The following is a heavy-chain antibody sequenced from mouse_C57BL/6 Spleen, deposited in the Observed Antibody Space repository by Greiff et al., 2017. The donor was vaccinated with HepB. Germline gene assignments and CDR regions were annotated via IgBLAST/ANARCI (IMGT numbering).Heavy chain of an antibody. CDR1: GYTFTSYT. V-gene: IGHV1-4*01. Sequence: QVHVKQSGAELARPGASVKMSCKASGYTFTSYTMHWVKQRPGQGLEWIGYINPSSGYTKYNQKFKDKATLTADKSSSTAYMQLSSLTSEDSAVYYCARRDYYYGEDYWGQGTTLTVSS. J-gene: IGHJ2*01. CDR2: INPSSGYT. D-gene: IGHD1-1*01. CDR3: ARRDYYYGEDY.